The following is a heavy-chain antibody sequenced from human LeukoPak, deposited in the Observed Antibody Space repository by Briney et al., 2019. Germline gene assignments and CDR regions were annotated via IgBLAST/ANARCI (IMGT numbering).Heavy chain of an antibody. CDR2: IYSGGNT. Sequence: PGGSLRLSCAAPGFTVSSNYMSWVRQTPGKGLEWVSVIYSGGNTHYIDSVKGRFTISRDNSKNTLYLQMNNLRAEDTAMYYCARDGGGVLGYWGQGTLVTVSS. CDR1: GFTVSSNY. CDR3: ARDGGGVLGY. V-gene: IGHV3-53*01. D-gene: IGHD2-8*02. J-gene: IGHJ4*02.